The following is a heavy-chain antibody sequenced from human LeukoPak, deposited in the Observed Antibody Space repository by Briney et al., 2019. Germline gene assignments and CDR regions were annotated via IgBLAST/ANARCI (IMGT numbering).Heavy chain of an antibody. V-gene: IGHV4-39*07. CDR2: IYYSGST. Sequence: ATETLSLTCTVSGGSISSSSYYWGWIRQPPGKGLEWIGSIYYSGSTNYNPSLKSRVTISVDTSKNQFSLKLSSVTAADTAVYYCARGRTILGIVPYDYWGQGTLVTVSS. CDR1: GGSISSSSYY. D-gene: IGHD7-27*01. CDR3: ARGRTILGIVPYDY. J-gene: IGHJ4*02.